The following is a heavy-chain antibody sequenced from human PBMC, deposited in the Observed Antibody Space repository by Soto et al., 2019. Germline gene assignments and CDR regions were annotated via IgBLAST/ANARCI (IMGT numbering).Heavy chain of an antibody. CDR2: IYHVGST. CDR1: GDSIRSTRW. CDR3: ERDRGLAYSNGLDF. V-gene: IGHV4-4*02. Sequence: VQLRGSGPRLVKPSGTLSLTCFVSGDSIRSTRWWTWVRQSPGKGLEWIGEIYHVGSTNYNPSLQCRVTLFRDQSNNPFSMTLSSVTAADTAVYYCERDRGLAYSNGLDFWGQGIQGTVSS. J-gene: IGHJ4*02. D-gene: IGHD4-4*01.